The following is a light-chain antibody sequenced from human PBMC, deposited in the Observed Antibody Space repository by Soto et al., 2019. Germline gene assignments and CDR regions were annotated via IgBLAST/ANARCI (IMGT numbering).Light chain of an antibody. CDR1: QSVSSN. Sequence: EIVMTQSPVTLSVSPGERAILSCRASQSVSSNLAWYQQKPGQAPRLLIYGASTRATGIPARFGGSGSGTEFTLTISSLQSEDFAIYYCQQYNNWPPWTFGQGTKVEIK. CDR2: GAS. J-gene: IGKJ1*01. V-gene: IGKV3-15*01. CDR3: QQYNNWPPWT.